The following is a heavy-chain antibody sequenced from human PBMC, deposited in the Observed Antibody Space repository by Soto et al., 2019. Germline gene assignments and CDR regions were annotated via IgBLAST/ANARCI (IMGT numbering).Heavy chain of an antibody. CDR3: GLEPTGTGGFDY. J-gene: IGHJ4*02. Sequence: QVQLVQSGAEVKKPGASVKVSCKASGHTFTGHHMHWVRQAPGQGLEWVALINLDSGDAIYAQKFQGRVTTTRDTSITTAYVDLGGLRYDDTAVYYCGLEPTGTGGFDYWGQGTLVTVSS. CDR1: GHTFTGHH. CDR2: INLDSGDA. D-gene: IGHD7-27*01. V-gene: IGHV1-2*02.